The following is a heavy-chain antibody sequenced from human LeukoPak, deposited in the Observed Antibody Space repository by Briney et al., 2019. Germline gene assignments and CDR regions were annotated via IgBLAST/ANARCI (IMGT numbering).Heavy chain of an antibody. J-gene: IGHJ4*02. Sequence: GGSLRLSCAASGFTFDDYGMSWVRQAPGKGLEWVSGINGNGGTTGYVDSVKGRFTISRDNAKNTLYLQMNSLRAEDTAVYYCAREYCTNGVCYPFDYWGQGTLVTVSS. CDR1: GFTFDDYG. D-gene: IGHD2-8*01. CDR2: INGNGGTT. V-gene: IGHV3-20*04. CDR3: AREYCTNGVCYPFDY.